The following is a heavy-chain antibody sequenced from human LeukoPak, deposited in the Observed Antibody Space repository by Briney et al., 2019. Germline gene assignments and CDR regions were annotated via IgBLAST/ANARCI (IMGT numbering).Heavy chain of an antibody. J-gene: IGHJ4*02. CDR1: GFTFSSYE. CDR3: ATTSNSYLTLDN. D-gene: IGHD4-23*01. Sequence: GGSLRLSCAASGFTFSSYEMNWVRQAPGKGLEWVAVISFDGSKKYYADSVKGRFSISGDNSKNTLYLQMNSLRPEDTAVYYCATTSNSYLTLDNWGQGTLVTVSS. V-gene: IGHV3-30*03. CDR2: ISFDGSKK.